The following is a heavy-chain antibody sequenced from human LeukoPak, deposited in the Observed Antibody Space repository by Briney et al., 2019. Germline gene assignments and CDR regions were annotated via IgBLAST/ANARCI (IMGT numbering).Heavy chain of an antibody. CDR3: AKGYSSGYPHY. CDR2: ISYDGSNK. CDR1: GFTFSSYA. Sequence: GGSLRLSCAASGFTFSSYAMHWVRQAPGKGLEWVAVISYDGSNKYYADSVKGRFTISRDNSKNTLYLQMGSLRAEDMAVYYCAKGYSSGYPHYWGQGTLVTVSS. D-gene: IGHD6-19*01. V-gene: IGHV3-30*14. J-gene: IGHJ4*02.